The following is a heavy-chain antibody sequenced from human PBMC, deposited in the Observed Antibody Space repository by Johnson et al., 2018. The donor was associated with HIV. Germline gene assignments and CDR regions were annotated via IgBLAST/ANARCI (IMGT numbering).Heavy chain of an antibody. D-gene: IGHD1-7*01. V-gene: IGHV3-66*02. J-gene: IGHJ3*02. Sequence: VQLVESGGGVVQPGRSLRLSCAASGFTVSSNYMSWVRQAPGKGLEWVSVIYSGGSTYYADSVQGRFTISRDNSKNTLYLQMNSLRAEDTAVYYCATSLTGTRPFDIWGQGTMVTVSS. CDR1: GFTVSSNY. CDR2: IYSGGST. CDR3: ATSLTGTRPFDI.